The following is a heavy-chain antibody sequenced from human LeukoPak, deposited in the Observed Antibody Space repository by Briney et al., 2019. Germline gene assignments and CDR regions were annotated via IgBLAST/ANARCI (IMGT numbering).Heavy chain of an antibody. J-gene: IGHJ4*02. D-gene: IGHD3-16*01. V-gene: IGHV1-2*02. CDR1: GNTFTGYY. CDR2: INPNSGGT. Sequence: ASVKVSCKTSGNTFTGYYICWVRQAPGQGLEWMGWINPNSGGTKYAQKFQGRVTITRDTSISTAYMELSGLRSDDTAVYYCARNRGRMLQDASLGYWGQGTLVTVSS. CDR3: ARNRGRMLQDASLGY.